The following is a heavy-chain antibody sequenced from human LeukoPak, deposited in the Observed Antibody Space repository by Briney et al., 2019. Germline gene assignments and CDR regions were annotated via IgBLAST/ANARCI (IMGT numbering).Heavy chain of an antibody. V-gene: IGHV1-18*04. D-gene: IGHD2-2*02. CDR3: ARLYCSSTSCYISGWFDP. Sequence: ASVKVSCKASGYTFTSYGISWVRQAPGQGPEWMGWISAYNGNTNYAQKLQGRVTMTTDTSTSTAYMELRSLRSDDTAVYYCARLYCSSTSCYISGWFDPWGQGTLVTVSS. CDR1: GYTFTSYG. CDR2: ISAYNGNT. J-gene: IGHJ5*02.